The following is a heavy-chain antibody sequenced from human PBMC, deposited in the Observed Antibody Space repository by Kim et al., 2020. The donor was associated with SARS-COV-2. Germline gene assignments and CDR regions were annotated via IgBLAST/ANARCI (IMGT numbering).Heavy chain of an antibody. D-gene: IGHD1-26*01. CDR2: INSDGSSI. J-gene: IGHJ4*02. Sequence: GGSLRLSCAASGFRLSDYWMHWVRQVPGKGLVWVSRINSDGSSISYADSVKGRFTISRDNAKNTLYLQMNSLRAEDTAVDYCARRTAAGSYYFFDYWGQGTLVTVSS. V-gene: IGHV3-74*01. CDR1: GFRLSDYW. CDR3: ARRTAAGSYYFFDY.